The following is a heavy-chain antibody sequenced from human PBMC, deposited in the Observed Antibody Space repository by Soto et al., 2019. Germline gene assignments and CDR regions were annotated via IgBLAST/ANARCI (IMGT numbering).Heavy chain of an antibody. Sequence: QVQLVQSGAEVKKPGASVKVSCKASGYTFTSYYMHWVRQAPGQGLEWMGIINPSGGSTSYAQKFQGRVNMTRDKSTSTVYMELSSLRSEDTAVYYCARDLAAGRTIQLYQWSPSQGLGGWGQGTLVTVSS. J-gene: IGHJ4*02. CDR1: GYTFTSYY. V-gene: IGHV1-46*01. CDR2: INPSGGST. D-gene: IGHD6-19*01. CDR3: ARDLAAGRTIQLYQWSPSQGLGG.